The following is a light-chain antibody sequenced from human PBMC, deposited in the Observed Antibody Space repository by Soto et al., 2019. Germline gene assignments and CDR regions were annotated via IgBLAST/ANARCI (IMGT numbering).Light chain of an antibody. V-gene: IGKV1-39*01. CDR3: QQSYSTLSIR. Sequence: DIQMTQSPSSLSASVGDRVTITCRASESISRHLNWYQQKPGKAPNLLIYAASTLQNGVPSRFSGSGSGTDFTLTNSSLQTEDFATYYCQQSYSTLSIRFGQGKRLEIK. CDR1: ESISRH. CDR2: AAS. J-gene: IGKJ5*01.